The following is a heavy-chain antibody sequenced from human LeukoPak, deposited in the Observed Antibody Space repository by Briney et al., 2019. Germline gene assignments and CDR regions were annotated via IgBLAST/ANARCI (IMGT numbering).Heavy chain of an antibody. CDR2: IWSDENNK. Sequence: GRSLRLSCAASGFTFRTYGIHWVRQAPGKGLEWVAVIWSDENNKQYADSVKGRFTIARDNSKNTVFLQMNSLRDEDTAVYYCAKDGHTSGYYYFDYWGQGTLVTVSS. CDR1: GFTFRTYG. D-gene: IGHD3-9*01. J-gene: IGHJ4*02. CDR3: AKDGHTSGYYYFDY. V-gene: IGHV3-33*06.